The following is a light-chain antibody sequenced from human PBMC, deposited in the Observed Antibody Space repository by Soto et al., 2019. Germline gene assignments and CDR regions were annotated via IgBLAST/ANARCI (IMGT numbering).Light chain of an antibody. CDR1: SGHSSYD. Sequence: QPVLTQSPSASATLGASVKLTCTLSSGHSSYDIAWHQQQPEKGPRYLMKLNSDGSHNKGDGIPDRFSGSSSGAERYLTISSLQSEDEADYYCQTWGTGTVVFGGGTKLTVL. CDR3: QTWGTGTVV. J-gene: IGLJ2*01. V-gene: IGLV4-69*01. CDR2: LNSDGSH.